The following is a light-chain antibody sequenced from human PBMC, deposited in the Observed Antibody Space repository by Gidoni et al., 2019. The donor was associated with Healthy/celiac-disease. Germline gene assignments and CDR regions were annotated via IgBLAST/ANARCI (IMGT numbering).Light chain of an antibody. V-gene: IGLV2-8*01. J-gene: IGLJ1*01. CDR3: SSYAGSNIHYV. Sequence: QSPLTQPLSASRSPGHSVTISCTGPSSHVGGYNYVSWYQQHPGKAPKLMIYEVSKRPTGVPDRFSGSKSGNTASLTVSGLQAEDEADYYCSSYAGSNIHYVFGTGTKVTVL. CDR1: SSHVGGYNY. CDR2: EVS.